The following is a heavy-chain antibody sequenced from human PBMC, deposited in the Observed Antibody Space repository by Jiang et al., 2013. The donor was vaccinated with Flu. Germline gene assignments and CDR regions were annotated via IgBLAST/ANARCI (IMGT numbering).Heavy chain of an antibody. D-gene: IGHD6-6*01. CDR1: GFTFSSYG. CDR2: IWYDGSNK. V-gene: IGHV3-33*01. J-gene: IGHJ4*02. CDR3: VGSSSGYFDY. Sequence: QLLESGGGVVQPGRSLRLSCAASGFTFSSYGMHWVRQAPGKGLEWVAVIWYDGSNKYYADSVKGRFTISRDNSKNTLYLQMNSLRAEDTAVYYCVGSSSGYFDYWGQGTLVTVSS.